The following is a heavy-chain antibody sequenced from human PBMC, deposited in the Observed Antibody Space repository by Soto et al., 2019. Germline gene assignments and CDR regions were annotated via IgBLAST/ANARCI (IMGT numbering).Heavy chain of an antibody. J-gene: IGHJ4*02. D-gene: IGHD3-16*02. CDR1: GFSLSTSGVG. Sequence: QITLKESGPTLVKPTQTLTLTCTFSGFSLSTSGVGVGWIRQPPGKALEWLALIYWDDDKRYSPSLESSLTIPKHTSKNQLVLTTTNMDPVDTATYYCAHFSFGGVIVNFDYWGQGTLVTVSS. CDR3: AHFSFGGVIVNFDY. V-gene: IGHV2-5*02. CDR2: IYWDDDK.